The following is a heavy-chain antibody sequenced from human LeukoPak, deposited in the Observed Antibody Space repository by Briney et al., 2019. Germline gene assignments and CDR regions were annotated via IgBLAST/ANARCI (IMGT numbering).Heavy chain of an antibody. D-gene: IGHD3-10*01. CDR2: IKDTGGSA. J-gene: IGHJ4*02. CDR1: GFTFSNYD. CDR3: AKEIRGVIIKPFDY. V-gene: IGHV3-23*01. Sequence: PGGSLRLSCVASGFTFSNYDMSWVRQAPGKGLEWVSNIKDTGGSAYYAEYVKGRFTVSRDNSKNALYLQMNSLRADDTAVYYCAKEIRGVIIKPFDYWGQGILVTVSS.